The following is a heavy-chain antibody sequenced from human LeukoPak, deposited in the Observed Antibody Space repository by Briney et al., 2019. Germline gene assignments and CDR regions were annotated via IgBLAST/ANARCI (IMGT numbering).Heavy chain of an antibody. Sequence: WASVKVSCTASGYTFTGYYMHWVRQAPGQGLEWMGWINPNSGGTNYAQKFQGRVTMTRDTSISTAYMELSRLRSDDTAVYYCARDLGQYQLLSEYNWFDPWGQGTLVTVSS. J-gene: IGHJ5*02. CDR2: INPNSGGT. V-gene: IGHV1-2*02. D-gene: IGHD2-2*01. CDR3: ARDLGQYQLLSEYNWFDP. CDR1: GYTFTGYY.